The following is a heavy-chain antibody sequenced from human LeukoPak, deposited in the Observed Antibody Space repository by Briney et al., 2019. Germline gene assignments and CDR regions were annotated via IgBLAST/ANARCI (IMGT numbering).Heavy chain of an antibody. CDR2: IYNGGTT. CDR1: GGSMSSINYY. D-gene: IGHD5-12*01. Sequence: SETLSLTCTVSGGSMSSINYYWGWIRQPPGKGLEWIGYIYNGGTTNHNPSLKSRVTMSVDTSKNQFSLNLSSVTAADTAVYYCARHAESGYALPRFVGWGQGTLVTVSS. J-gene: IGHJ4*02. V-gene: IGHV4-39*01. CDR3: ARHAESGYALPRFVG.